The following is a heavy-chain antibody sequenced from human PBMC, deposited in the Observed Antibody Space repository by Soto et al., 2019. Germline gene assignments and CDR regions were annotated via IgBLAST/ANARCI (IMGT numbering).Heavy chain of an antibody. D-gene: IGHD4-17*01. CDR3: PRVFGDHADYGWHDY. CDR2: ITPILGTA. V-gene: IGHV1-69*01. CDR1: GGTFSSYA. J-gene: IGHJ1*01. Sequence: QVQLVQSGAEVKKPASSVKVSCKASGGTFSSYAISWVRQAPGQGLEWMGGITPILGTANYAQKFQGSVTMTEEESKSTAYRELSSLTSEATAVYYCPRVFGDHADYGWHDYWGQSTLLTVSS.